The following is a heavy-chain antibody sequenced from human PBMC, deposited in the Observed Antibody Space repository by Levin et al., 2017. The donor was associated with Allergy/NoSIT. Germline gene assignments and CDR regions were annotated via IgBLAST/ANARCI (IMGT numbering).Heavy chain of an antibody. CDR3: TTERGAVAGTSLGAPRGYYDGMDG. CDR1: GFTFSKAW. J-gene: IGHJ6*02. V-gene: IGHV3-15*01. D-gene: IGHD6-19*01. CDR2: IKTKSDGATT. Sequence: GESLKISCAASGFTFSKAWMSWVRQAPGKGLEWVGRIKTKSDGATTDYVAPVKGRFTISRDDSKNTVYLQMNSLKIEDTAVYYCTTERGAVAGTSLGAPRGYYDGMDGWGQGTTVTVSS.